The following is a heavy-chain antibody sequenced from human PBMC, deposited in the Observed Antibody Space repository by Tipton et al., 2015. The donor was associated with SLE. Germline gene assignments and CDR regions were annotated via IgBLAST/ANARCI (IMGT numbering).Heavy chain of an antibody. D-gene: IGHD5-18*01. CDR1: GGSFSGYY. CDR3: ARGGVDTAMVDY. CDR2: INHSGST. J-gene: IGHJ4*02. Sequence: TLSLTCAVYGGSFSGYYWSWIRQPPGKGLEWIGEINHSGSTNYNPSLKSRVTISVDTSKNQFSLKLSSVTAADTAVYYCARGGVDTAMVDYWGQGTLVTVSS. V-gene: IGHV4-34*01.